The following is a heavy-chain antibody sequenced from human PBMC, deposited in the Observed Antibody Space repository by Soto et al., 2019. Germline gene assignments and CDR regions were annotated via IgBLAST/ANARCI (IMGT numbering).Heavy chain of an antibody. CDR3: ARDDRHGDSNYYYYGMDV. CDR2: ISSSSSYI. J-gene: IGHJ6*02. V-gene: IGHV3-21*01. CDR1: GFTFSSYS. Sequence: GGSLRLSCAASGFTFSSYSMNWVRQAPGKGLEWVSSISSSSSYIYYADSVKGRFTISRDNAKNSLYLQMNSLRAEDTAVYYCARDDRHGDSNYYYYGMDVWGQGTTVTVSS. D-gene: IGHD4-17*01.